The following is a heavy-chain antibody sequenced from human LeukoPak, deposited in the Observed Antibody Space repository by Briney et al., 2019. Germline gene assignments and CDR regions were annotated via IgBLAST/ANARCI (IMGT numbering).Heavy chain of an antibody. CDR3: AKDLIASGIRYFDY. D-gene: IGHD3-10*01. CDR2: ISAYNGNT. CDR1: GYTFTSYG. Sequence: ASVKVSCKASGYTFTSYGISWVRQAPGQGLEWMGWISAYNGNTNYAQKLQGRVTMTTDTSTSTAYMELRSLRSDDTAVYYCAKDLIASGIRYFDYWGQGTLVTVSS. V-gene: IGHV1-18*01. J-gene: IGHJ4*02.